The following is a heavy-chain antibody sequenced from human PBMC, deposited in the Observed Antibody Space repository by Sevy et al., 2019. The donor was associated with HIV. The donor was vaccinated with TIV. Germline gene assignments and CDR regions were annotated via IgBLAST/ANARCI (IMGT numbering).Heavy chain of an antibody. CDR2: INTNTGNP. D-gene: IGHD5-18*01. Sequence: ASVKVSCKASGYTFTSYAMNWVRQAPGQGLEWMGWINTNTGNPTYAQGFTGRFVFSLDTSVSTAYLQISSLKAEDTAVYYCARVPIDTANWYYYGMDVWGQGTTVTVSS. J-gene: IGHJ6*02. CDR1: GYTFTSYA. CDR3: ARVPIDTANWYYYGMDV. V-gene: IGHV7-4-1*02.